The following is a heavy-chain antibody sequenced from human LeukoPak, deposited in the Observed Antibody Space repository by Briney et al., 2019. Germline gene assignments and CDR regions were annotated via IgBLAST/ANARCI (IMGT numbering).Heavy chain of an antibody. CDR2: IYYSGST. V-gene: IGHV4-59*01. CDR3: ARGQNLDY. J-gene: IGHJ4*02. Sequence: SETLSLTCAVYGGSFSGYYWSWIRQPPGKGLEWIGYIYYSGSTYYHPSLKSRVTISVDTSKNQFSLMLSSVTAADTAVYYCARGQNLDYWGQGNLVIVSS. CDR1: GGSFSGYY.